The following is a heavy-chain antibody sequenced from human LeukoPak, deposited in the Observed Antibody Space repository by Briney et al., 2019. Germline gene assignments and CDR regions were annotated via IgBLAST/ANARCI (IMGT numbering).Heavy chain of an antibody. CDR1: RYSNSSGYY. D-gene: IGHD1-14*01. CDR3: ARHRVTTREGDFDY. J-gene: IGHJ4*02. CDR2: IFNSGNT. V-gene: IGHV4-38-2*01. Sequence: SETLSLTCAVSRYSNSSGYYWGWIRQPPGKGLEWIGSIFNSGNTYYNPSLKSRVTISVDTSKNQFSLKLSSVTAADTAVYYCARHRVTTREGDFDYWGQGTLVTVSS.